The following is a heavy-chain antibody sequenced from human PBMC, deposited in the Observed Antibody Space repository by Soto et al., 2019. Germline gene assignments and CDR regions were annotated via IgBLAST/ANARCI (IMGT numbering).Heavy chain of an antibody. Sequence: QVQLQESGPGLVKPSQTLSLTCTVSGGSISSGGYYWSWIRQHPGKGLEWFGYIYYSGSTYYNPSLKSRVTISVDTSKNQFSLKLSSVTAADTAVYYCARDSDSSGYYDYWGQGTLVTVSS. CDR3: ARDSDSSGYYDY. V-gene: IGHV4-31*03. CDR1: GGSISSGGYY. J-gene: IGHJ4*02. CDR2: IYYSGST. D-gene: IGHD3-22*01.